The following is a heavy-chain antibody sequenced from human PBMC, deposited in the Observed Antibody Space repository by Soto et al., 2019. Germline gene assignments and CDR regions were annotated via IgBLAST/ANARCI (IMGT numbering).Heavy chain of an antibody. Sequence: QVQLVQSGAEVKKPGASVKVSCKASGYTFTNYDINWVRQATGQGLEWMGWMNPNSGSTGYAQNFQGRVTMTRDNSISTAYMELSSLTSKDTAVYYCARSVWCGEGDWGQGTLVTVSS. V-gene: IGHV1-8*01. D-gene: IGHD3-10*01. J-gene: IGHJ4*02. CDR2: MNPNSGST. CDR3: ARSVWCGEGD. CDR1: GYTFTNYD.